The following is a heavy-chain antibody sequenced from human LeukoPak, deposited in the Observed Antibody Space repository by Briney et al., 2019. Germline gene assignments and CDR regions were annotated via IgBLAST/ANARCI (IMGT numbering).Heavy chain of an antibody. Sequence: GESLKISCKGSGYRVPSYWISWVGQMTGKGLEWMRTIDPSDSYTNYSPSFQGHVTISADKSISTAYLQWSSLKASDTAMYYCARLSSGYESDFDYWGQGTLVTVSS. V-gene: IGHV5-10-1*01. CDR2: IDPSDSYT. J-gene: IGHJ4*02. D-gene: IGHD5-12*01. CDR3: ARLSSGYESDFDY. CDR1: GYRVPSYW.